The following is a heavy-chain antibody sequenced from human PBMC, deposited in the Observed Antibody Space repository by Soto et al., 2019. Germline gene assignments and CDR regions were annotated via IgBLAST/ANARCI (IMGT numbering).Heavy chain of an antibody. D-gene: IGHD3-3*01. Sequence: SVKVSCKASGCTFSSYAISWVRQAPGQGLEWMGGIIPIFGTANYAQKFQGRVTITADESTSKAYMELSSLRSEDTAVYYCAREGITIFGVVIGWFDPWGQGTLVTVSS. CDR2: IIPIFGTA. CDR3: AREGITIFGVVIGWFDP. CDR1: GCTFSSYA. J-gene: IGHJ5*02. V-gene: IGHV1-69*13.